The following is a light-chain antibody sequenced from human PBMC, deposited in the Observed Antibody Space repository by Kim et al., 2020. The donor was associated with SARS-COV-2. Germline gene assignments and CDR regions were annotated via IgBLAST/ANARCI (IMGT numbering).Light chain of an antibody. CDR1: QSVSGSK. Sequence: LSPGEIATLSCMASQSVSGSKLVWYQQKPGQAPRLLIYGASSRATGIPDRFSGSWSGTDFTLTISRLEPVDVAVYYCQQYGSSPRTFGQGTKLEIK. J-gene: IGKJ2*01. V-gene: IGKV3-20*01. CDR3: QQYGSSPRT. CDR2: GAS.